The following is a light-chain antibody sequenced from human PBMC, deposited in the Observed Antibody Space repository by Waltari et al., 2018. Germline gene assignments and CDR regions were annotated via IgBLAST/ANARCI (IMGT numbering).Light chain of an antibody. CDR1: SSDVGSYNL. CDR2: EGS. J-gene: IGLJ2*01. CDR3: CSYAGSSTLL. V-gene: IGLV2-23*01. Sequence: QSALTQPASVSGSPGQSITVSCTGTSSDVGSYNLVSWYQQHPGKAPKLMIYEGSKRPSGVSDRFSGSHSGNTASLTISGLQAEDEADYYCCSYAGSSTLLFGGGTKVTVL.